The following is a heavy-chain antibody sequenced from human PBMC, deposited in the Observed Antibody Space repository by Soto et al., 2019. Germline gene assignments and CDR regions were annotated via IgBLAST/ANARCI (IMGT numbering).Heavy chain of an antibody. D-gene: IGHD6-19*01. V-gene: IGHV1-69*13. CDR3: ARDGRAVAVKYYYYGMDV. Sequence: SVKVSCKASGGTFSSYAISWVRQAPGQGLEWMGGIIPIFGTANYAQKFQGRVTITADESTSKAYMELSSLRSEDTAVYYCARDGRAVAVKYYYYGMDVWGQGTPVTVSS. J-gene: IGHJ6*02. CDR2: IIPIFGTA. CDR1: GGTFSSYA.